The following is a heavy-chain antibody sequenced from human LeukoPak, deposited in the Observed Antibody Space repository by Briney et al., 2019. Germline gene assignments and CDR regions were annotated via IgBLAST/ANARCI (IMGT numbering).Heavy chain of an antibody. V-gene: IGHV1-69*05. CDR3: ARDLGSCKLGP. D-gene: IGHD6-6*01. J-gene: IGHJ5*02. Sequence: SVKVSCQASGGTFSSYAISWVRQAPGQGLEWMGRIIPIFGTANYAQKFQGRVTITTDESTSTAYMELSSLRSEDTAVYYCARDLGSCKLGPWGQGTLVTVSS. CDR2: IIPIFGTA. CDR1: GGTFSSYA.